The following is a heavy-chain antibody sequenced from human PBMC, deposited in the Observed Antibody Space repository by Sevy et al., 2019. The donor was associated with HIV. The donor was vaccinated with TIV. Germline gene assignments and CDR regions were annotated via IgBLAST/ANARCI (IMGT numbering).Heavy chain of an antibody. D-gene: IGHD2-8*02. Sequence: GGSLRLSCAASGFTFSYAWMSWVRQAPGKGLEWVGRIKSKTDGGTIDYAATVKGRFTISREDSKNTLYLQMNSLKTEDTAVYYCSTDPIIVLLVTDGMDVWGQGTTVTVSS. J-gene: IGHJ6*02. CDR1: GFTFSYAW. CDR3: STDPIIVLLVTDGMDV. CDR2: IKSKTDGGTI. V-gene: IGHV3-15*01.